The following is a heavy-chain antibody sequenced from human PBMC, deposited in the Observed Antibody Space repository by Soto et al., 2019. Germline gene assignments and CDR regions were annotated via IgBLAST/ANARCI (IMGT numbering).Heavy chain of an antibody. J-gene: IGHJ6*02. Sequence: EVQLVESEGGLVQPGGSLRLSCAASGFTVSSNYMSWVRQAPGKGLEWVSVIYSGGSTYYADSVKGRFTISRDNSKNTLFLQMNSLRAEDTAVYYCARGVYYYAMDVWGQGTTVTVSS. CDR1: GFTVSSNY. CDR2: IYSGGST. CDR3: ARGVYYYAMDV. V-gene: IGHV3-66*01.